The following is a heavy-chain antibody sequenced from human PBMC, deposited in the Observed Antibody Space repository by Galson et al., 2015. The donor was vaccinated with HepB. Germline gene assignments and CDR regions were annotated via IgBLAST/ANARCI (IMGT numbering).Heavy chain of an antibody. CDR2: ISGSGGDT. D-gene: IGHD1-26*01. CDR1: GFTFTSYA. J-gene: IGHJ4*02. V-gene: IGHV3-23*01. Sequence: SLRLSCAASGFTFTSYAMSWVRQAPGKGLEWVSAISGSGGDTYYPDSVKGRFTISRDNSKNTLYLQMNSLRADDTAVYYCAKDFVGTTPDQFDCWGQGTLVTVSS. CDR3: AKDFVGTTPDQFDC.